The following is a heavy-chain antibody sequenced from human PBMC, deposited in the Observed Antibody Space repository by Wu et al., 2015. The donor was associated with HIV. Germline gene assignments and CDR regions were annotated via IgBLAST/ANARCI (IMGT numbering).Heavy chain of an antibody. D-gene: IGHD2-8*01. CDR1: GGTLRSYA. V-gene: IGHV1-69*13. J-gene: IGHJ2*01. CDR2: IIPIFGTA. CDR3: ARERMADWYCNL. Sequence: QVRLVQSGTEMKKPGSSVKVSCKASGGTLRSYAISWVRQAPGQGLDWMGRIIPIFGTADYAQKFQGRVTITADESTSTAYMELSSLKSEDTAMYYCARERMADWYCNLWGRGTLVTVSS.